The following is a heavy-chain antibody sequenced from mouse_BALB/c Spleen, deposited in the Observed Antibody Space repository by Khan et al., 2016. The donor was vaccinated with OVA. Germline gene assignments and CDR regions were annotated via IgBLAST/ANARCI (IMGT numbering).Heavy chain of an antibody. J-gene: IGHJ3*01. V-gene: IGHV5-4*02. D-gene: IGHD2-3*01. CDR2: ISACGSYT. Sequence: EVELVESGGGLVKPGGSLKLSCAASGFTFSDYYMYWVRQTPEKRLEWVATISACGSYTSYPDSVKGRFTISRDNSKNNPYLQMSSLTSEDTAMYYCAKIDEGYHQAWFAYGGKGTLVTVSA. CDR3: AKIDEGYHQAWFAY. CDR1: GFTFSDYY.